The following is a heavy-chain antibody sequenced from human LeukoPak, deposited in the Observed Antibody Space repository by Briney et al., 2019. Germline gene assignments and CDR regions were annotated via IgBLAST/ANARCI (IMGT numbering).Heavy chain of an antibody. V-gene: IGHV3-53*01. CDR2: IYSGGST. Sequence: PGGSLRLSCVASGFTVSSYYVSWVRQAPGKGLEWVSVIYSGGSTYYADSVEGRFTVSRDNSKNTLYLEMKSLRADDTAVYYCAELGITMIGGVWGKGTTVTISS. CDR1: GFTVSSYY. CDR3: AELGITMIGGV. D-gene: IGHD3-10*02. J-gene: IGHJ6*04.